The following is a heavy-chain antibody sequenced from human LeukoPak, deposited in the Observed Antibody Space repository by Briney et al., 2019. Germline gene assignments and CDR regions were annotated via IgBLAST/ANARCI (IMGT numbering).Heavy chain of an antibody. D-gene: IGHD4-17*01. V-gene: IGHV3-48*03. J-gene: IGHJ6*03. CDR2: ISSSSSTI. CDR3: ARRTTANYYYYYMDV. Sequence: PGGSLRLSCAASGFTFSDHEMLWVRQAPGQGLEWVSYISSSSSTIHYADSVKGRFIISRDNAKKSLFLQMNSLRAEDTAVYYCARRTTANYYYYYMDVWGKGTTVTISS. CDR1: GFTFSDHE.